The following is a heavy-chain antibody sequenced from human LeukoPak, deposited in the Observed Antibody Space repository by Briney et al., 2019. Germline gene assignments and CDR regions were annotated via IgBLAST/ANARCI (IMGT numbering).Heavy chain of an antibody. Sequence: QPGGSLRLSCAASGFTFSTYGMTWGRQAPGKGLEWVSSVTSGGTTYYAGSVKGRFTISRDNSKNTVYLQMNSLRDEDTALYYCAKENSGSYSPVYFWGQGTLVTVSS. V-gene: IGHV3-23*01. CDR2: VTSGGTT. J-gene: IGHJ4*02. CDR1: GFTFSTYG. D-gene: IGHD3-10*01. CDR3: AKENSGSYSPVYF.